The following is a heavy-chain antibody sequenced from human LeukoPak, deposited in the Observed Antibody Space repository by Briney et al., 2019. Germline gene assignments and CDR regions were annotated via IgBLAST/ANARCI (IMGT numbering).Heavy chain of an antibody. Sequence: ASVKVSCKASGYTFTGYYMHWVRQAPGQGLEWMGWINPNSSGTNYAQKFQGRVTMTRDTSISTAYMELSRLRSDDTAVYYCARDLYADTAMADYYYYYYYMDVWGKGTTVTVSS. CDR3: ARDLYADTAMADYYYYYYYMDV. CDR2: INPNSSGT. CDR1: GYTFTGYY. J-gene: IGHJ6*03. V-gene: IGHV1-2*02. D-gene: IGHD5-18*01.